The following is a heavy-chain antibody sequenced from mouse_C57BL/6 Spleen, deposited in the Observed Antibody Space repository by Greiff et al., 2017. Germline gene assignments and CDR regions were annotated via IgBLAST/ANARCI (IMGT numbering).Heavy chain of an antibody. CDR1: GYAFSSYW. D-gene: IGHD1-1*01. Sequence: QVHVKQSGAELVKPGASVKISCKASGYAFSSYWMNWVKQRPGKGLEWIGQIYPGDGATNYNGKFKGKATLTADKSSSTAYMQLSSLTSEDSAVYFCARGDYYGSSQPHYYAMDYWGQGTSVTVSS. J-gene: IGHJ4*01. CDR3: ARGDYYGSSQPHYYAMDY. V-gene: IGHV1-80*01. CDR2: IYPGDGAT.